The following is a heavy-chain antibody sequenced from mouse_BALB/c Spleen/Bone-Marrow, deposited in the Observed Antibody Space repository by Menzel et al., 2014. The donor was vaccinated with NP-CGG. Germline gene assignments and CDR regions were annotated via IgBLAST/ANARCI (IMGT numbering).Heavy chain of an antibody. Sequence: QVQLQQSGAELAKPGASVKMSCKASGYTFTSYWIHWVKQRPGQGLEWIGCINPSTGYTEYNQKFKDKATLTADKSSSTAYMQLSSLTSEDSAVYYCARSGDYGGFDYWGQGTTLTVSS. J-gene: IGHJ2*01. CDR2: INPSTGYT. D-gene: IGHD2-4*01. CDR1: GYTFTSYW. V-gene: IGHV1-7*01. CDR3: ARSGDYGGFDY.